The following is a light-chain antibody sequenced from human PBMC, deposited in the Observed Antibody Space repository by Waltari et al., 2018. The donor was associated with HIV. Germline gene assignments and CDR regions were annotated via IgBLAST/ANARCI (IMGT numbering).Light chain of an antibody. CDR2: AAF. J-gene: IGKJ1*01. V-gene: IGKV1-39*01. CDR3: QQSYKAPRT. CDR1: QTISTY. Sequence: DIQMTQSPSSLSASVGDRVTITCRVSQTISTYLNWYQQKPGKAPNLLIYAAFNLQSGVPSRFSGSGSGTDFTLTISSLQPEDFASYYCQQSYKAPRTFGQGTKVEIK.